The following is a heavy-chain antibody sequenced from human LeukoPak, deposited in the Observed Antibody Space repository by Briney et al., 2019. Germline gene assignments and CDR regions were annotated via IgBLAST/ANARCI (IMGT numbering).Heavy chain of an antibody. V-gene: IGHV1-18*01. CDR3: ARPQEEDGYNYNWAFDY. CDR1: GYTFTIYG. CDR2: ISAYNGNT. Sequence: ASVKLSCKASGYTFTIYGINWGRQAPGQGLECMGWISAYNGNTNYAQELQGRVTMTTDTSTTTAYTELTSLRSDDTAVYYCARPQEEDGYNYNWAFDYWGQGTLVTVSS. D-gene: IGHD5-24*01. J-gene: IGHJ4*02.